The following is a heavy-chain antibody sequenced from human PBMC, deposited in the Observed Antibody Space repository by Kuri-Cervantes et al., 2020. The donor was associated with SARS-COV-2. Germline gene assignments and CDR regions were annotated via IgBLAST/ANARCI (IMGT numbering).Heavy chain of an antibody. V-gene: IGHV3-33*01. Sequence: GESLKISCAASGFTFSSYGMHWVRQAPGKGLEWVAVIWYDGSNKYYADSVKGRFTISRDNSKTTLYLQMNRLRAEDTAVYYCARAGYYDFWSGYYPVDYWGQGTLVTVSS. J-gene: IGHJ4*02. CDR3: ARAGYYDFWSGYYPVDY. CDR1: GFTFSSYG. CDR2: IWYDGSNK. D-gene: IGHD3-3*01.